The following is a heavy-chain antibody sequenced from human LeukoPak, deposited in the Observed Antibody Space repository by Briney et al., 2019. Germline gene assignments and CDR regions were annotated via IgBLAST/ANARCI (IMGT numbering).Heavy chain of an antibody. V-gene: IGHV3-20*04. J-gene: IGHJ4*02. Sequence: PGGSLRLSCAAAGFTFSDYGMNWVRQAPGKGLEWVSGTNWDGGRTGYADSVKGRFTISRDNAKNSLYLQMNSLRVEDTAMYYCARDGLRRPPTPYCGGDCPLDYWGQGTLVSVSS. CDR2: TNWDGGRT. CDR3: ARDGLRRPPTPYCGGDCPLDY. CDR1: GFTFSDYG. D-gene: IGHD2-21*02.